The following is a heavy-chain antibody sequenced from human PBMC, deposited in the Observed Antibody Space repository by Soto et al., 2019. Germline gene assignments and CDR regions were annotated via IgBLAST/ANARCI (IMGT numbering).Heavy chain of an antibody. Sequence: PGGSLRLSCGASGFIFSKYGMHWVRQAPGKGLEWVAVISYDGSNKYYAESVKGRFIISRDKSENTLYLQMNSLRAEDTALYYCAKDLGSGKPYYYYAMDVWGQGTTVTVSS. CDR3: AKDLGSGKPYYYYAMDV. J-gene: IGHJ6*02. CDR2: ISYDGSNK. D-gene: IGHD3-10*01. V-gene: IGHV3-30*18. CDR1: GFIFSKYG.